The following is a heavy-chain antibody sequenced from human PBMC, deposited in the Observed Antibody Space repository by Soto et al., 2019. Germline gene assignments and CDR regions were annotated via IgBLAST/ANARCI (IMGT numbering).Heavy chain of an antibody. D-gene: IGHD3-22*01. J-gene: IGHJ4*01. CDR3: TTDSYITIITVRFDY. V-gene: IGHV3-23*01. CDR2: ISGSGGST. Sequence: GGSLRLSCAASGFTFNSYAMSWVRQAPGKGLEWVSAISGSGGSTYYADSVKGRFAISRDDSKNMVYLEMNSLKTEDTGVYYCTTDSYITIITVRFDYWGHGTLVTVSS. CDR1: GFTFNSYA.